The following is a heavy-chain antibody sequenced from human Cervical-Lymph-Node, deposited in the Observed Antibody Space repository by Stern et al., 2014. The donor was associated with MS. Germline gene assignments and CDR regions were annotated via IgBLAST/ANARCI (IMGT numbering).Heavy chain of an antibody. CDR3: ARGGYGHAFDI. D-gene: IGHD5-18*01. Sequence: EVQLVESGGGLVQPGGSVRLSCAASGFTFSSYWMYWVRQVPGKGLVHVSRINNDGSATTYADSVQGRFTISRDNAKNTLYLQMNSLRGEDTAVYYCARGGYGHAFDIWGRGKMVTVSS. V-gene: IGHV3-74*02. CDR2: INNDGSAT. CDR1: GFTFSSYW. J-gene: IGHJ3*02.